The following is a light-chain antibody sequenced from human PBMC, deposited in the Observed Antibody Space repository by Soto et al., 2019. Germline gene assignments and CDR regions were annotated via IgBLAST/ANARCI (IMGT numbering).Light chain of an antibody. CDR2: EGS. CDR1: SNDVGSYNL. CDR3: CSYAGRSTAV. V-gene: IGLV2-23*01. J-gene: IGLJ3*02. Sequence: QSALTQPASVSGSPGQSITISCTGTSNDVGSYNLVSWYQQHPVKAPKLMLYEGSKRPSGIANRFSGSKSGNTASLTLSGLQAEDEADYYCCSYAGRSTAVCGVGTKLTVL.